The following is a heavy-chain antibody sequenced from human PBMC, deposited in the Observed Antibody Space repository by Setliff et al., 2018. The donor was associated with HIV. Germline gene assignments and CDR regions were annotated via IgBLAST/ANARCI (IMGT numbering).Heavy chain of an antibody. Sequence: ASVKVSCKASGYTFKTYGMHWVRQAPGQSLGWMAWINVGKGNTKYSQNFQGRLTVTGDTSASTVDMELSSLTHEDTAVYYCARDFSGTYYGDIDYWGQGTLVTVSS. CDR3: ARDFSGTYYGDIDY. V-gene: IGHV1-3*01. CDR2: INVGKGNT. D-gene: IGHD1-26*01. J-gene: IGHJ4*02. CDR1: GYTFKTYG.